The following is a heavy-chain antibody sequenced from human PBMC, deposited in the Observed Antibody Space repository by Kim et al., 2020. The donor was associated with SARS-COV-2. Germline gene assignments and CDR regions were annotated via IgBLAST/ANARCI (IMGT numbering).Heavy chain of an antibody. V-gene: IGHV4-31*03. CDR2: IYYSGST. J-gene: IGHJ6*02. D-gene: IGHD3-10*01. Sequence: SETLSLTCTVSGGSISSGGYYWSWIRQHPGKGLEWIGYIYYSGSTYYNPSLKSRVTISVDTSKNQFSLKLSSVTAADTAVYYCAREGNGFGESYYYYYGMDVWGQGTTVTVSS. CDR1: GGSISSGGYY. CDR3: AREGNGFGESYYYYYGMDV.